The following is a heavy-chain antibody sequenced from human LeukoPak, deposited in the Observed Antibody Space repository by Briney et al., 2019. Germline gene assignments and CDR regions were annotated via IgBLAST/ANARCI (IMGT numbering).Heavy chain of an antibody. D-gene: IGHD6-19*01. J-gene: IGHJ5*02. CDR2: IYTSVST. CDR1: GGSISSYY. CDR3: ASDHSRGWYHDRISSGSDP. V-gene: IGHV4-4*07. Sequence: ASETLSLTCTVSGGSISSYYWSWIRQPAGKGLEWIGRIYTSVSTNYNPSLKGRVTMSVDTSKNQFSRKLSSLTAAKTAVYYCASDHSRGWYHDRISSGSDPWGQGTLVTVSS.